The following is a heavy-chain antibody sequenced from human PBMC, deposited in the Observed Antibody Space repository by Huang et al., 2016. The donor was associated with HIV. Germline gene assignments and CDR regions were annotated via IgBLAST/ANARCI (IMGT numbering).Heavy chain of an antibody. CDR2: INRDGRSS. Sequence: EVQLVESGGGLVQPGGSLRLSCAASGFTFSSYWMHWVRQAPGKGLVWVSRINRDGRSSGYADSVKGRFTISRDNAKNTLYLQMNSLRAEDTAVYYCVRDPRIQSWLNYFDYWGQGTLVSVSS. CDR1: GFTFSSYW. V-gene: IGHV3-74*01. J-gene: IGHJ4*02. CDR3: VRDPRIQSWLNYFDY. D-gene: IGHD3-22*01.